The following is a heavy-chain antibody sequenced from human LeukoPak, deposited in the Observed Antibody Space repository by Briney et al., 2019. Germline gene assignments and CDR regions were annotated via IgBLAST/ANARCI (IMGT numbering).Heavy chain of an antibody. CDR3: ARSSGKDHYYDSSGYSYWYFDL. V-gene: IGHV4-59*01. CDR2: IYYSGST. CDR1: GGSISSYY. Sequence: PSETLSLTCTDSGGSISSYYWSWIRQPPGKGLEWIGYIYYSGSTNYNPSLKSRVTISVDTSKNQFSLKLSSVTAADTAVYYCARSSGKDHYYDSSGYSYWYFDLWGRGTLVTVSS. J-gene: IGHJ2*01. D-gene: IGHD3-22*01.